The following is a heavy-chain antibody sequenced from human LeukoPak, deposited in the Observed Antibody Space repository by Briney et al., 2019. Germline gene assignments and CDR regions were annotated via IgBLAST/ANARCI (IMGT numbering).Heavy chain of an antibody. Sequence: GGALRLSCAASGFTFSDFWMSWVRQAPGKGLECVASTNEAGGDKYYVDSVKGRFTISRDNSKNSLSLQMNSLTAEDTAIYYCAIATTGRGAFGSWGQGTLVSVSS. CDR2: TNEAGGDK. D-gene: IGHD1-1*01. J-gene: IGHJ4*02. CDR3: AIATTGRGAFGS. CDR1: GFTFSDFW. V-gene: IGHV3-7*01.